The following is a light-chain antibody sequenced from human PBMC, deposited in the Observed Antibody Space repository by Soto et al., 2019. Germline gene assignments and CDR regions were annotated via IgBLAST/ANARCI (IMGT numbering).Light chain of an antibody. V-gene: IGKV3-20*01. CDR1: QSVSSSY. J-gene: IGKJ5*01. Sequence: ELVLTQSQGTLSLSPGERATLSCRASQSVSSSYLAWYQQKPGQAPRLLIYGASSRATGIPDRFSGSGSRTDFTLTISRLEPEDFAVYYCQQYGSAPPITFGQGTRLEIK. CDR3: QQYGSAPPIT. CDR2: GAS.